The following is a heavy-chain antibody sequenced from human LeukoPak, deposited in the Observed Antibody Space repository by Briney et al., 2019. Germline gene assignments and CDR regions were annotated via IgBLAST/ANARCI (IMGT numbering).Heavy chain of an antibody. J-gene: IGHJ4*02. CDR1: GGSFSGYY. CDR2: INHSGST. D-gene: IGHD2-15*01. CDR3: ARGSSGGSCYRL. V-gene: IGHV4-34*01. Sequence: SESLSLTCAVYGGSFSGYYWSWIRQPPGKGLEWIGEINHSGSTNYNPSLKSRVTISVDTSKNQFSLKLSSVTAADTAVYYCARGSSGGSCYRLWGQGTLVTVSS.